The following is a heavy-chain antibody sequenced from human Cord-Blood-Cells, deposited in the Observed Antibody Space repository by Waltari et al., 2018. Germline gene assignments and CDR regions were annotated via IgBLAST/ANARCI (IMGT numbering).Heavy chain of an antibody. CDR2: IWYDGSNK. Sequence: QVQLVESGGGVVQPGRSLRLSCAASGFTFSSYGMHWVRQAPGKGLEWVAVIWYDGSNKYYADSVKGRFTISRDNSKNTLYLQMNSLRAEDTAVYYCARDLEYSSSSGDYWGQGTLVTVSS. J-gene: IGHJ4*02. CDR3: ARDLEYSSSSGDY. V-gene: IGHV3-33*01. CDR1: GFTFSSYG. D-gene: IGHD6-6*01.